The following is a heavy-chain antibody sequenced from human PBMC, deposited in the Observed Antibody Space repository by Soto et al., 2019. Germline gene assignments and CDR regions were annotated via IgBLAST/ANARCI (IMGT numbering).Heavy chain of an antibody. Sequence: GGSLRLSCAASGFTFSTYAMSWVRQAPGKGLDRVSAISGSGGSTYYADSVKGRFTISRDNSRNTLNLQMNSLRAEDTAVYYCAKDLGATVAGGGVFVHWGQGTQVTVSS. CDR1: GFTFSTYA. CDR2: ISGSGGST. J-gene: IGHJ5*02. V-gene: IGHV3-23*01. CDR3: AKDLGATVAGGGVFVH. D-gene: IGHD6-19*01.